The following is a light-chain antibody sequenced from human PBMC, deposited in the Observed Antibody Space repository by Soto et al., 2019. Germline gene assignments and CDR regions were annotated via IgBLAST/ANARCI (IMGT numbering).Light chain of an antibody. CDR3: QHFDNLPLS. Sequence: DIQMTQSPPSLSASVGDRVTITCQASQDISNYLNWYQQKLGKAPKLLIYGASNLETGVPSRFSGSGSGTHFTFTITSLQPEDSATYYCQHFDNLPLSFGPGTKVHIK. V-gene: IGKV1-33*01. CDR2: GAS. J-gene: IGKJ3*01. CDR1: QDISNY.